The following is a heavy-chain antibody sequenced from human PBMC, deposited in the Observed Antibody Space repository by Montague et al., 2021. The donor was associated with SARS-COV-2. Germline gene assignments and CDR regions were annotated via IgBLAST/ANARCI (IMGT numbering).Heavy chain of an antibody. CDR2: IYYSGST. V-gene: IGHV4-39*01. CDR3: ARREDYYGSGSYPV. D-gene: IGHD3-10*01. CDR1: GGSISSYY. Sequence: SETLSLTCTVSGGSISSYYWGWIRQPPGKGLEWIGSIYYSGSTYYNPSLKSRVTISVDTSKNQFSLKLSSVTAADTAVYYCARREDYYGSGSYPVWGQGTLVTVSS. J-gene: IGHJ4*02.